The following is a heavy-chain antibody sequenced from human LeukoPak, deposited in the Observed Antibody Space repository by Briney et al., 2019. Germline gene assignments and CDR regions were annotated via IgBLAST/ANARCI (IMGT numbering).Heavy chain of an antibody. D-gene: IGHD7-27*01. CDR1: GGSISSYY. Sequence: SETLSLTCTVSGGSISSYYWSWIRQPPGKGLEWIGYIYYSGSTNYNPSLKNRVTISVDTSKNQFSLKLSSVTAADTAVYYCARTGEGYYFDYWGQGTLVTVSS. J-gene: IGHJ4*02. V-gene: IGHV4-59*08. CDR3: ARTGEGYYFDY. CDR2: IYYSGST.